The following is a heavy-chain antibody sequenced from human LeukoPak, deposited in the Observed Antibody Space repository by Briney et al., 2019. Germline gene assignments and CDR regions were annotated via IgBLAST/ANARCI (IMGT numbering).Heavy chain of an antibody. CDR2: IRYDGSTK. V-gene: IGHV3-33*01. Sequence: GGSLRLSCAASGFNFSNYGMHWVRQVPGKGLEWVAVIRYDGSTKFYANYVKGRFTVSRDNSKNTLYLQMNILRPEDTAIYYCARDSGFGEVVTYYFDYWGQGTLVTVSS. J-gene: IGHJ4*02. CDR1: GFNFSNYG. D-gene: IGHD3-10*01. CDR3: ARDSGFGEVVTYYFDY.